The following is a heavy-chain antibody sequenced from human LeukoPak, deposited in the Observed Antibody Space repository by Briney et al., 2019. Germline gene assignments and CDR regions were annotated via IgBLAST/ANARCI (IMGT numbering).Heavy chain of an antibody. CDR2: IYPGDSDT. CDR1: GYSFTSYW. J-gene: IGHJ4*02. V-gene: IGHV5-51*01. CDR3: ARGGPNCGGDCYYFDY. D-gene: IGHD2-21*02. Sequence: GESLKISCKGSGYSFTSYWIGWERQMPGKGLEWMGIIYPGDSDTRYSPSFQGQVTISADKSISTAYLQWSSLKASDTAMYYCARGGPNCGGDCYYFDYWGQGTLVTVSS.